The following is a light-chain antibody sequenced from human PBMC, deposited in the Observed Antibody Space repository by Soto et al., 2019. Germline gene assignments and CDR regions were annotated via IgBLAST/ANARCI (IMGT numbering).Light chain of an antibody. CDR3: HQRQYWPPIT. Sequence: IWLTPSPDPQSFASGESATLCCRGSQSVSSSYLAWYQQKPGQAPRLLISDASNRATGIPARFSGSGSGTDFTLTISSLEPEDFAVYYCHQRQYWPPITFGQGTRLEIK. J-gene: IGKJ5*01. CDR1: QSVSSSY. CDR2: DAS. V-gene: IGKV3-11*01.